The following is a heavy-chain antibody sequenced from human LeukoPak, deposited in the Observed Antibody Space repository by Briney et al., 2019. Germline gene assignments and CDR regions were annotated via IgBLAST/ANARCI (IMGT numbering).Heavy chain of an antibody. V-gene: IGHV3-23*01. CDR2: ISGSGGFT. J-gene: IGHJ4*02. Sequence: GGSLRLSCAASGFTFSSYALSWVRQAPGKGLEWVSAISGSGGFTYYADSVKGRFTISRDNSKNTLYLQMNSLRAEDTAVYYCANRPMVRDIGGFDYWGQGTLVTVSS. CDR3: ANRPMVRDIGGFDY. CDR1: GFTFSSYA. D-gene: IGHD3-10*01.